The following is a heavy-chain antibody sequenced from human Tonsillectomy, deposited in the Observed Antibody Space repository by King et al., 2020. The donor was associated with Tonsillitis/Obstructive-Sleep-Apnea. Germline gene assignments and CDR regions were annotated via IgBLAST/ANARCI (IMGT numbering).Heavy chain of an antibody. J-gene: IGHJ4*02. CDR2: INHSGST. CDR3: VRVQVSSQY. CDR1: SGSFSGYY. D-gene: IGHD3-16*02. Sequence: VQLQQWGAGLLKPSETLSLTCAVYSGSFSGYYWTWIRQPPGKGLEWIGEINHSGSTNYNPSLKSRVTISVDTSKNQFSLKLSSVTAADTAVYYCVRVQVSSQYWGQGTLVTVSS. V-gene: IGHV4-34*01.